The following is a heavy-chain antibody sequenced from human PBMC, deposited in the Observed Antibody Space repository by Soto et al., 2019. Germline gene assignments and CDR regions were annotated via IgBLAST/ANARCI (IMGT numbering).Heavy chain of an antibody. V-gene: IGHV3-30*18. Sequence: PGGSLRLSCAASGFTFSSYGMHWVRQAPGKGLEWVAVISYDGGSNKYYADSVKGRFTISRDNSKNTLYLQMNSLRAEDTAVYYCAKAPGTAAAGTNFDYWGHGTLVTVSS. J-gene: IGHJ4*01. CDR2: ISYDGGSNK. CDR1: GFTFSSYG. D-gene: IGHD6-13*01. CDR3: AKAPGTAAAGTNFDY.